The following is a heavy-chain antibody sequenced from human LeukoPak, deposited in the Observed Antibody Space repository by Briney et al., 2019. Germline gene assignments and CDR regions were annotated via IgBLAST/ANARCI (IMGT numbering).Heavy chain of an antibody. CDR1: GFTLDDYA. D-gene: IGHD3-10*01. CDR3: AKSPTYGSGAYYFDY. V-gene: IGHV3-9*03. CDR2: ISWNSGSI. J-gene: IGHJ4*02. Sequence: GGSLRLSCAASGFTLDDYAMHWVRQAPGKGLEWVSGISWNSGSIAYADSVKGRLAISRDNAKSSLFLQMDSLRAEDMALYYCAKSPTYGSGAYYFDYWGQGTLVTVSS.